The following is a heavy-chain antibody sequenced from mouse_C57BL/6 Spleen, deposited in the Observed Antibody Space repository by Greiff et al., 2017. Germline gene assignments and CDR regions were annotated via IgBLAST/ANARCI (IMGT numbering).Heavy chain of an antibody. CDR2: IDPSDSYT. J-gene: IGHJ2*01. CDR1: GYTFTSYW. Sequence: VQLQQPGAELVMPGASVKLSCKASGYTFTSYWMHWVKQRPGQGLEWIGEIDPSDSYTNYNQKFKGKSTLTVDKSSSTAYMQLSSLTSEDSAVYYCAREGDSNYGGYDYWGQGTTLTVSS. CDR3: AREGDSNYGGYDY. V-gene: IGHV1-69*01. D-gene: IGHD2-5*01.